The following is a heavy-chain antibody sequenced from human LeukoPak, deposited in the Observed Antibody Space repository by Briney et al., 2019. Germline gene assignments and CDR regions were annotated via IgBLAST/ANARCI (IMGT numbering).Heavy chain of an antibody. Sequence: PSETLSLTCTVSGGSISSGGYYWSWIRQHPGKGLEWIGYIYYSGSTNYNPSLKSRVTISVDTSKNQFSLKLSSVTAADTAVYYCARAYGSGSYYYFDYWGQGTLVTVSS. J-gene: IGHJ4*02. D-gene: IGHD3-10*01. CDR3: ARAYGSGSYYYFDY. CDR1: GGSISSGGYY. V-gene: IGHV4-61*08. CDR2: IYYSGST.